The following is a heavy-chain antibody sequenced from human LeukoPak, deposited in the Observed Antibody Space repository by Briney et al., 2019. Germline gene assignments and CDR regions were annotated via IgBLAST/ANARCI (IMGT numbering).Heavy chain of an antibody. J-gene: IGHJ4*02. Sequence: ASVKVSCKASGYSFSSYAMNWVRQAPGQRLEWMGWIYGDNGDTKYSQEFQGRVTITRDTSASTAYMELSSLRSEDTAVYYCARDSRRTPISIAAAGDWGQGTLVTVSS. CDR3: ARDSRRTPISIAAAGD. CDR2: IYGDNGDT. V-gene: IGHV1-3*03. CDR1: GYSFSSYA. D-gene: IGHD6-13*01.